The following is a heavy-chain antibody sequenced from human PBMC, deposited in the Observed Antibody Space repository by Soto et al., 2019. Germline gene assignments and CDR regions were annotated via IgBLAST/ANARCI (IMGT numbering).Heavy chain of an antibody. Sequence: QVQLQQWGAGLLKPSETLSLTCAVYGGSFSGYYWSWIRQPPGKGLEWIGEINHSGSTNYNPSLKSRVTISVDTSKNQFSLKLSSVTAADTAVYYCARGPRTRPRSYYDYYMDVWGKGTTVTVSS. CDR2: INHSGST. J-gene: IGHJ6*03. V-gene: IGHV4-34*01. CDR1: GGSFSGYY. CDR3: ARGPRTRPRSYYDYYMDV.